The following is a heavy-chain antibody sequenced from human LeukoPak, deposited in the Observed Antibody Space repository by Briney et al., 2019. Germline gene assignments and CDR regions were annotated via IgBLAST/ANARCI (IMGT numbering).Heavy chain of an antibody. CDR2: ISNGSSYI. D-gene: IGHD6-19*01. CDR3: ATGVRGYNSALDY. Sequence: GGSLRLSCAASGFTFSNYYMNWVRQAPGKGLEWVSSISNGSSYIYYADSVKGRFTISRDNAKNSLYLQMNSLRAEDTAVYYCATGVRGYNSALDYWGQGTLVTVSS. CDR1: GFTFSNYY. J-gene: IGHJ4*02. V-gene: IGHV3-21*01.